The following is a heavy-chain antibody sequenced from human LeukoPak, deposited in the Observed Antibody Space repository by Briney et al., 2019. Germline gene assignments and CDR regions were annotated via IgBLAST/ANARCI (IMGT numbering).Heavy chain of an antibody. CDR3: APSYYYDSSGYPSYFDY. V-gene: IGHV1-18*01. CDR1: GYTFTSYG. J-gene: IGHJ4*02. D-gene: IGHD3-22*01. CDR2: ISAYNGNT. Sequence: GASVKVSCKASGYTFTSYGITWVRQAPGQGLEWMGWISAYNGNTNYAQKLQGRVTMTTDTSTNTAYMELRSLRSDDTAVYYCAPSYYYDSSGYPSYFDYWGQGTLVTVSS.